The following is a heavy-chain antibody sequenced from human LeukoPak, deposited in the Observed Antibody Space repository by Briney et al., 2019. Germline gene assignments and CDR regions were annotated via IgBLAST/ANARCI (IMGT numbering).Heavy chain of an antibody. D-gene: IGHD3-9*01. Sequence: SETLSLTCTVSGGSISSSSYYWGWIRQPPGKGLEWIGSIYYSGSTYYNPSLKSRVTISVDTSKNQFSLKLSSVTAADTAVYYCARVVDDILTGYSSNYFAPRGQGTLVTVSS. CDR1: GGSISSSSYY. CDR2: IYYSGST. CDR3: ARVVDDILTGYSSNYFAP. J-gene: IGHJ5*02. V-gene: IGHV4-39*07.